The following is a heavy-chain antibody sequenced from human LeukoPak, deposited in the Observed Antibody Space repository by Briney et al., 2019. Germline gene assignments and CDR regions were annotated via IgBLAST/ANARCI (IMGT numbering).Heavy chain of an antibody. D-gene: IGHD3-22*01. CDR1: GFTFSSYA. J-gene: IGHJ1*01. CDR3: AKEAIVVAITSAEYFQH. CDR2: ISGSGGST. Sequence: GESLRLSCAASGFTFSSYAMSWVRQAPGKGLEWVSAISGSGGSTYYADSVKGRFTISRDNSKNTLYLQMNSLRAEDTAVYYCAKEAIVVAITSAEYFQHWGQGTLVTVSS. V-gene: IGHV3-23*01.